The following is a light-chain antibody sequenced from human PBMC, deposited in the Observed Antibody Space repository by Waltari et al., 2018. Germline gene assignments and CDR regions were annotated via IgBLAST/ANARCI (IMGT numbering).Light chain of an antibody. CDR3: QSYDSSNDVV. J-gene: IGLJ2*01. CDR1: SGSIASNS. V-gene: IGLV6-57*01. CDR2: EDN. Sequence: NFMLTQPHSVSESPGKTVTISCTRSSGSIASNSVQWYQQRPGSSPTTVIYEDNQRPSGVPDRFSGSIDSSSNSASLTISGLKTEDEADYYCQSYDSSNDVVFGGGTKLTVL.